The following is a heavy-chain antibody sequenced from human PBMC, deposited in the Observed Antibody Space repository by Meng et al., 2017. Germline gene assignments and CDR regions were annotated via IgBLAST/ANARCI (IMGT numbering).Heavy chain of an antibody. D-gene: IGHD3-16*01. CDR2: ISSSGSTI. CDR1: AFTFSDYY. CDR3: AKDPCYDYVWGSYSFHGNGMGV. J-gene: IGHJ6*02. V-gene: IGHV3-11*04. Sequence: GESLKISCAASAFTFSDYYMSWIRQAPGKGLEWVSYISSSGSTIYYADSVKGRFTISRDNAKNSLYLQMNSLRAEDTTVYYCAKDPCYDYVWGSYSFHGNGMGVWGQGTTVTVSS.